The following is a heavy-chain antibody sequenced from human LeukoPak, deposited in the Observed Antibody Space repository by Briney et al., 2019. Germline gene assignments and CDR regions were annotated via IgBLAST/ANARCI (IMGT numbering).Heavy chain of an antibody. V-gene: IGHV4-34*01. J-gene: IGHJ4*02. CDR1: GGSFSGYY. CDR2: INHSGST. CDR3: ARGIYTFGGVIVFDY. D-gene: IGHD3-16*02. Sequence: PSETLSLTCAVYGGSFSGYYWSWIRQPPGKGLEWIGEINHSGSTNYNPSLKSRVTISVDTSENQFSLKLSSVTAADTAVYYCARGIYTFGGVIVFDYWGQGTLVTVSS.